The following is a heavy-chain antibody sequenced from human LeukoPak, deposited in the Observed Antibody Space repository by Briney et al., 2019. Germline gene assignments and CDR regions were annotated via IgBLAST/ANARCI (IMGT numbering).Heavy chain of an antibody. Sequence: SETLSLTCAVYGGSFSGYYWSWIRQPPGKGLEWIGEINHSGSTNYNPSLKSRVTISVDTSKNQFSLKLSSVTAAHTAVYYCARAAEDERGYYFDYWGQGTLVTVSS. V-gene: IGHV4-34*01. CDR2: INHSGST. J-gene: IGHJ4*02. CDR1: GGSFSGYY. D-gene: IGHD3-10*01. CDR3: ARAAEDERGYYFDY.